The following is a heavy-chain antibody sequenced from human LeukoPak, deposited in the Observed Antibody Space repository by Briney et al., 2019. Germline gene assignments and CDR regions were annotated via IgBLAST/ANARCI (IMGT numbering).Heavy chain of an antibody. D-gene: IGHD3-16*01. Sequence: PSETLSLTCAVYGGSFSGYYWSWVRQPPGKGLELIGEIYHTGSTNYNPSLQSRVTISIDKSKNQFSLRLSSVTAADTAFYYCARRGGFFDFWGQGTLVTVSS. CDR3: ARRGGFFDF. V-gene: IGHV4-34*01. J-gene: IGHJ4*02. CDR2: IYHTGST. CDR1: GGSFSGYY.